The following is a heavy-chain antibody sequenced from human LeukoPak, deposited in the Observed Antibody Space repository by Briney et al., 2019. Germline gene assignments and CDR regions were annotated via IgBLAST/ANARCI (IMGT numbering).Heavy chain of an antibody. J-gene: IGHJ4*02. CDR2: VKSKTDGGTT. CDR1: GFTFTNAW. D-gene: IGHD3-10*01. CDR3: TSALLTWRELWLDY. Sequence: GGSLRLSCAASGFTFTNAWMSWVRQAPGKGLEWVGRVKSKTDGGTTDYAAPVKGRFTISRDDSKNTLFLQMNSLKTEDTAVYFCTSALLTWRELWLDYWGQGTLVTVSS. V-gene: IGHV3-15*01.